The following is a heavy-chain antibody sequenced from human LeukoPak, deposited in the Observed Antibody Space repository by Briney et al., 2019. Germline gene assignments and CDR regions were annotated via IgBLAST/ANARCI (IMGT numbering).Heavy chain of an antibody. Sequence: GGSLRLSCAASGFTFSNAWMSWVRQAPGKGLEWVGRIKSKTDGGSTDYAAPVKGRFTISRDDSKNTLYLQMNSLKTEDTAVYYCTTQRYCSGGSCSDYWGQGTLVTVSS. D-gene: IGHD2-15*01. V-gene: IGHV3-15*01. CDR1: GFTFSNAW. CDR3: TTQRYCSGGSCSDY. J-gene: IGHJ4*02. CDR2: IKSKTDGGST.